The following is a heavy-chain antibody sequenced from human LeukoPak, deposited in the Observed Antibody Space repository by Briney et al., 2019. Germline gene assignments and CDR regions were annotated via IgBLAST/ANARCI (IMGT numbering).Heavy chain of an antibody. V-gene: IGHV4-4*07. D-gene: IGHD3-16*01. CDR1: GGSISSYD. CDR2: IYTSWST. J-gene: IGHJ5*02. CDR3: ASWGSRDWFDP. Sequence: SETLSLTCTVSGGSISSYDWLWLRQPAGKGLEGIAHIYTSWSTNYNPSLKRLLTIPVDTSKNEFSLKQNPVTAGHTPVFYCASWGSRDWFDPWGQRTLVTVSS.